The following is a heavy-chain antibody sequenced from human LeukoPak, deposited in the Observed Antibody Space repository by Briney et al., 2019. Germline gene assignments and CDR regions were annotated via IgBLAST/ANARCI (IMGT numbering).Heavy chain of an antibody. D-gene: IGHD3-10*01. V-gene: IGHV1-46*01. J-gene: IGHJ4*02. CDR3: ARDTVTMVRGGHTEIDY. CDR2: INPSGGST. CDR1: GYTFTSYY. Sequence: EASVKVSCKASGYTFTSYYMHWVRQAPGQGLEWMGIINPSGGSTSYAQKFQGRVTMTRDMSTSTVYMELSSLRSEDTAVYYCARDTVTMVRGGHTEIDYWGQGTLVTVSS.